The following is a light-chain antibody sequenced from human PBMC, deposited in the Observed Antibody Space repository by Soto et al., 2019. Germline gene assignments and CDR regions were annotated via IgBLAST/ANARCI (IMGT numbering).Light chain of an antibody. J-gene: IGKJ1*01. V-gene: IGKV3-15*01. Sequence: EIVMTQSPATLSVSPGGRATLSCRASQSVSNNLAWYQQKPGQAPRLLIYGASARATGIPARFSGSGSGTEFTLPISSLQSEDFAVYCCEQYNNWPPTFGQGTKVEIK. CDR3: EQYNNWPPT. CDR2: GAS. CDR1: QSVSNN.